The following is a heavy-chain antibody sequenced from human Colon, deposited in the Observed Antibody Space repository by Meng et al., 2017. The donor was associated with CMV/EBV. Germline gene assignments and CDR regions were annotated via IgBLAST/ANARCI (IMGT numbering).Heavy chain of an antibody. J-gene: IGHJ6*02. V-gene: IGHV1-2*02. CDR1: GYTFTGYY. Sequence: ASVKVSCKASGYTFTGYYMHWVRQAPGQGLEWMGWINPNSGGTNYAQKFQGRVAMTRNTSISTAYMELRSLRSDDTAVYYCARGHYYYYYGMDVWGQGTTVTVSS. CDR3: ARGHYYYYYGMDV. CDR2: INPNSGGT.